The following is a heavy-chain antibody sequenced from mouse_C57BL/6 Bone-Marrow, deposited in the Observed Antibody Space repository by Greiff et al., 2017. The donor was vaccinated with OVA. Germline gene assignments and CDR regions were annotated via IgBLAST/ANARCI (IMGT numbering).Heavy chain of an antibody. Sequence: EVKLVESGGGLVQPGGSLKLSCAASGFTFSDYYMYWVRQTPEKRLEWVAYISNGGGSTYYPDTVKGRFTISRDNAKNTLYLQMSRLTSEDTAMYYCARKYYFDYWGQGTTLTVSS. CDR1: GFTFSDYY. CDR3: ARKYYFDY. V-gene: IGHV5-12*01. J-gene: IGHJ2*01. CDR2: ISNGGGST.